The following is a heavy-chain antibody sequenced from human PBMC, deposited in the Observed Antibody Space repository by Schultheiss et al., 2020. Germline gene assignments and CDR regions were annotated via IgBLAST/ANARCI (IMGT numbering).Heavy chain of an antibody. V-gene: IGHV4-61*02. CDR3: ARLHSRSSTSRGGAGYYYAMDV. CDR1: GGSISSDSYY. J-gene: IGHJ6*02. D-gene: IGHD2-2*01. CDR2: IYTSGST. Sequence: SETLSLTCTVSGGSISSDSYYWNWIRQPAGKGLEWIGRIYTSGSTNYNPSLKSRVTISVDTSKNQFSLKLSSVTAADTAVYYCARLHSRSSTSRGGAGYYYAMDVWGQGTTVTVSS.